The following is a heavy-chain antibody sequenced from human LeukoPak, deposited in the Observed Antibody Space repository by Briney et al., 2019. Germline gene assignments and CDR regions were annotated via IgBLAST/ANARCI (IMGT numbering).Heavy chain of an antibody. Sequence: GGSLRLSCAASGFTVSSSYMSWVRQAPGKGLEWVSVIYSGGSTYYADSVKGRFTISRDNSKNTLYLQMNSLRAEDTAVYYCARDGMIGPFDYWGQGTLVTVSS. CDR1: GFTVSSSY. CDR3: ARDGMIGPFDY. J-gene: IGHJ4*02. D-gene: IGHD3-22*01. V-gene: IGHV3-66*01. CDR2: IYSGGST.